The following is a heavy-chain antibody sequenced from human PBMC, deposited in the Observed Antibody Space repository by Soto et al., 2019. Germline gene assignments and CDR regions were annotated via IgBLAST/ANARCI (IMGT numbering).Heavy chain of an antibody. CDR3: ARGGYYDFWSGYYTDY. J-gene: IGHJ4*02. Sequence: SETLSLTFSVSVGSVSIGSYYWSWIRQPPGKGLEWIGYIYYSGSTNYNPSLKSRVTISVDTSKNQFSLKLSSVTAAETAVYYCARGGYYDFWSGYYTDYWGQGTLVTVSS. CDR2: IYYSGST. D-gene: IGHD3-3*01. CDR1: VGSVSIGSYY. V-gene: IGHV4-61*01.